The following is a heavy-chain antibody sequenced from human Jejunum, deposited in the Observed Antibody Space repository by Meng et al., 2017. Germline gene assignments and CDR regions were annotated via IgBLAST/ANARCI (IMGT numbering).Heavy chain of an antibody. Sequence: QLQESGTWLLRPSETHSLSCTGSLGSVSSPDYQWGWIRQPAGKGLEWIGESGAKFQSGTNHNPSLKRRVTISLDTSKNQFSLKLTSVNAADTAVYYCARDYWGSLDYWGQGILVTVSS. J-gene: IGHJ4*02. CDR2: SGAKFQSGT. D-gene: IGHD3-16*01. CDR3: ARDYWGSLDY. CDR1: LGSVSSPDYQ. V-gene: IGHV4-61*08.